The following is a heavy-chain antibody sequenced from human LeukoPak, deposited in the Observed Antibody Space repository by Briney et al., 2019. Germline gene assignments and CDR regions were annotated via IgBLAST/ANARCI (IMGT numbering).Heavy chain of an antibody. CDR3: VSATWDD. CDR2: IYSDGNT. Sequence: PGGSLRLSCAASGFTVSSTYMSWVRQAPGKGLEWVSVIYSDGNTYYADSVKGRFTISRDTSKNMVYLQMNSLRAGDAAVYYCVSATWDDWGQGTLVTVSS. V-gene: IGHV3-66*01. CDR1: GFTVSSTY. J-gene: IGHJ4*02.